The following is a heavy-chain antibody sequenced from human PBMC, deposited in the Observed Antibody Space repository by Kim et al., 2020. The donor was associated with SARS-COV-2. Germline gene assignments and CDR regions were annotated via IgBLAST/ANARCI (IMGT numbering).Heavy chain of an antibody. Sequence: SVKVSCKASGGTFSSYAISWVRQAPGQGLEWMGGIIPIFGTANYAQKFQGRVTITADESTSTAYMELSSLRSEDTAVYYCARGIHEMATNWFDPWGQGTLVTVSS. CDR3: ARGIHEMATNWFDP. CDR1: GGTFSSYA. CDR2: IIPIFGTA. D-gene: IGHD5-12*01. J-gene: IGHJ5*02. V-gene: IGHV1-69*13.